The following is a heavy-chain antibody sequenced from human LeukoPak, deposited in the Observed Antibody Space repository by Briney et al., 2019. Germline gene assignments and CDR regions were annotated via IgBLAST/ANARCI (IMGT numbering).Heavy chain of an antibody. D-gene: IGHD3-10*01. Sequence: PGGSLRLSCAASGFTFSSYAMSWVRQAPGKGLEWVSAISGSGGSTYYADSVKGRFTISRDNPKNTLYLQMNSLRAEDTAVYYCAKGRFMVRGVIIPIFDYWGQGTLVTVSS. J-gene: IGHJ4*02. CDR2: ISGSGGST. CDR3: AKGRFMVRGVIIPIFDY. CDR1: GFTFSSYA. V-gene: IGHV3-23*01.